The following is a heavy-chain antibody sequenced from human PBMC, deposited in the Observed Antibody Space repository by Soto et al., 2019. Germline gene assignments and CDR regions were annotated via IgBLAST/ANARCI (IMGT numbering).Heavy chain of an antibody. CDR1: GGSLSNYG. V-gene: IGHV1-69*13. D-gene: IGHD3-9*01. Sequence: SVKVSCKASGGSLSNYGISWVRQAPGQGLEWMGGIIPVFGTANYAQKFQGRVTITADESTSIVYMDVTSLRSEDTAVYYCARGDATKIVVTTYYAMDVWGQGTTVTAP. CDR3: ARGDATKIVVTTYYAMDV. J-gene: IGHJ6*02. CDR2: IIPVFGTA.